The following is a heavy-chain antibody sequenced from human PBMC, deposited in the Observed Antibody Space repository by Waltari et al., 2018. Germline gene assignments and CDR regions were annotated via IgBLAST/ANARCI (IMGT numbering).Heavy chain of an antibody. D-gene: IGHD2-21*02. V-gene: IGHV3-23*01. Sequence: EVQLLESGGGLVQPGGSLRLSCAASGFTFSSYAMSWVRQAPGRGLEWVSAISGSGGSTYYADSVKGRFTISRDNSKNTLYLQMNSLRAEDTAVYYCAKDCGGDCYQGYYGMDVWGQGTTVTVSS. J-gene: IGHJ6*02. CDR1: GFTFSSYA. CDR3: AKDCGGDCYQGYYGMDV. CDR2: ISGSGGST.